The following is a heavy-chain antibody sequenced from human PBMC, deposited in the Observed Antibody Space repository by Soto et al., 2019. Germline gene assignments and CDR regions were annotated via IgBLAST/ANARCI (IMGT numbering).Heavy chain of an antibody. CDR1: GFTFSHFS. Sequence: EVQLVESGGGLVQPGGSLRLSCSASGFTFSHFSMHWVRQAPGKGLEYVSGIVSNGVDTYYADSVKGRFTISRDNSKDTLYLQMSSLRPEDTAVYYCVNPRSTVLIPPSWGPGTLVTVSS. D-gene: IGHD4-17*01. J-gene: IGHJ4*02. V-gene: IGHV3-64D*06. CDR2: IVSNGVDT. CDR3: VNPRSTVLIPPS.